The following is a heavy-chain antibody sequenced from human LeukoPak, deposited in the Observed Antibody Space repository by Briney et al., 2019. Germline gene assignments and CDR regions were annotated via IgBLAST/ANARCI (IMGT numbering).Heavy chain of an antibody. V-gene: IGHV3-66*01. CDR3: ARALSEELLDY. CDR2: IYSGGST. CDR1: GFTVSSNY. Sequence: GGSLRLSCAASGFTVSSNYMSWVRQAPGKGLEWVSVIYSGGSTYYADSVKGRFTISRDNSKNTLYLQMNSLRAEDTAVYYCARALSEELLDYWGQGTLVTVSS. J-gene: IGHJ4*02. D-gene: IGHD1-26*01.